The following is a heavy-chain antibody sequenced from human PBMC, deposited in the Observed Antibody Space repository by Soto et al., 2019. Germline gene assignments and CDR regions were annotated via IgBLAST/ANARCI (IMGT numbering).Heavy chain of an antibody. V-gene: IGHV4-38-2*02. CDR1: GYSISSGYY. D-gene: IGHD3-10*01. Sequence: SETLSLTCAVSGYSISSGYYWGWIRQPPGKGLEWIGSIYHSGSTYYNPSLKSRVTISVDTSKNQFSLKLSSVTAADTAVYYCARESQGSYYEPYYYYGMDVWGQGTTVTVSS. J-gene: IGHJ6*02. CDR3: ARESQGSYYEPYYYYGMDV. CDR2: IYHSGST.